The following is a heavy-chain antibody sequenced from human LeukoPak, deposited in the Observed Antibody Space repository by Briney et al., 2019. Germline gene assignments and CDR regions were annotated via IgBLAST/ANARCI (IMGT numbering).Heavy chain of an antibody. J-gene: IGHJ6*02. CDR1: GFTFSSYG. D-gene: IGHD3-10*01. CDR2: ISYDGSNK. V-gene: IGHV3-30*18. Sequence: GGSLRLSCAASGFTFSSYGMHWVRQAPGKGLEWVAVISYDGSNKYYADSVKGRFTISRDNSKNTLYLQMNSLRAEDTAVYYCAKEGTGSYYPSYGMDVWGQGTTVTVSS. CDR3: AKEGTGSYYPSYGMDV.